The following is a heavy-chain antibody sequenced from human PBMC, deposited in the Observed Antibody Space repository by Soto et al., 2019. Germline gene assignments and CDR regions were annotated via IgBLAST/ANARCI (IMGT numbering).Heavy chain of an antibody. D-gene: IGHD6-19*01. Sequence: GASVKVSCKASGYTFTGYYMHWVRQAPGQGLEWMGWINPNSGGTNYAQKFQGWVTMTRDTSISTAYMELSRLRSDDTAVYYCARHSSDYYYYGMDVWGQGTTVTVSS. J-gene: IGHJ6*02. CDR3: ARHSSDYYYYGMDV. CDR1: GYTFTGYY. CDR2: INPNSGGT. V-gene: IGHV1-2*04.